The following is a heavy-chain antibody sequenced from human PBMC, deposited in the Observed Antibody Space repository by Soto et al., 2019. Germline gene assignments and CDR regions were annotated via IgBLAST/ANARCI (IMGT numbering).Heavy chain of an antibody. CDR1: GDSFGSGSYY. CDR2: IYTSRTT. CDR3: ARCHTRDYPIDF. Sequence: QVQLQESGPGLVKPSQTLSLTCTVSGDSFGSGSYYWCWLRQHPGKGLEWIGYIYTSRTTYYNPSLRSRVTISGDTSKNQFSLKLNSVTAADTAVYYCARCHTRDYPIDFWGQGTLVTVSS. D-gene: IGHD4-17*01. V-gene: IGHV4-31*03. J-gene: IGHJ4*02.